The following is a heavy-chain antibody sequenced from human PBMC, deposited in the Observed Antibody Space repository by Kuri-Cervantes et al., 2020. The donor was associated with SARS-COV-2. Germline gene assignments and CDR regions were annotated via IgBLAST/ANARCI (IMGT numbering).Heavy chain of an antibody. CDR2: ISSSSSYI. D-gene: IGHD6-19*01. V-gene: IGHV3-21*01. CDR1: GFTFSSYS. Sequence: GGSLRLSCAASGFTFSSYSMNWVRQAPGKGLEWVSSISSSSSYIYYADSVKGRFTISRDNAKNSPYLQMNSLRAEDTAVYYCAKGDRQWLVRGQWGMDVWGQGTTVTVSS. J-gene: IGHJ6*02. CDR3: AKGDRQWLVRGQWGMDV.